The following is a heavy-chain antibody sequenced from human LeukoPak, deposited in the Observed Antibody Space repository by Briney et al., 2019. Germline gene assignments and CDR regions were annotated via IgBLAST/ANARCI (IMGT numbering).Heavy chain of an antibody. Sequence: PGRSLRLSCAASGFTVSSNYMSWVRQAPGKGLEWVSVVYSGGSTHYADSVKGRFTISRDNSKNTLYLHMNSLRAEDTAVYYCATADSGSYYSGFDYWGQGTLVTVSS. CDR3: ATADSGSYYSGFDY. V-gene: IGHV3-66*01. D-gene: IGHD1-26*01. CDR2: VYSGGST. CDR1: GFTVSSNY. J-gene: IGHJ4*02.